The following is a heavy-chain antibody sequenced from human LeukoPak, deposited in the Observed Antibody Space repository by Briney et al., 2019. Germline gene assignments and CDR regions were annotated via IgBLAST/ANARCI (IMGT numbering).Heavy chain of an antibody. CDR3: ARGLRSSDVFDY. CDR2: ISAYNGNT. Sequence: ASVTDSYTASGYTSTSYGISYEGPTRNPVQEWMGWISAYNGNTNYAQKLQGRVTMTTDTSTSTAYMELRSLRSDDTAVYYCARGLRSSDVFDYWGQGTLVTFS. D-gene: IGHD6-6*01. V-gene: IGHV1-18*01. CDR1: GYTSTSYG. J-gene: IGHJ4*02.